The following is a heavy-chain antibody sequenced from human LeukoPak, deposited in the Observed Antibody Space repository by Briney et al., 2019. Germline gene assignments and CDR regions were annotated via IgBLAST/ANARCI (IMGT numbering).Heavy chain of an antibody. Sequence: GGSLRLSCAGSGFGVSSNYMSWVRQAPGKGLDWVSVIYSGGSTYYADSVKGRFTISRDNSKNTLYLQMNSLRAEDTAVYYCARGRRDGYNFHFWGQGTLVTVSS. V-gene: IGHV3-53*01. D-gene: IGHD5-24*01. CDR2: IYSGGST. J-gene: IGHJ4*02. CDR1: GFGVSSNY. CDR3: ARGRRDGYNFHF.